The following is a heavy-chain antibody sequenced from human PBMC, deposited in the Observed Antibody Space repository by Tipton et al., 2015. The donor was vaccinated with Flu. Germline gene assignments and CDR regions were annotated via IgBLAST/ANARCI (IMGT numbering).Heavy chain of an antibody. J-gene: IGHJ6*03. V-gene: IGHV4-38-2*01. CDR2: LYHSGST. CDR1: GYSISSGYY. D-gene: IGHD1-1*01. Sequence: TLSLTCAVSGYSISSGYYWDWIRQPTGKGLEWIGTLYHSGSTYDNPSLKSRGTISVDTSKNQFSLKLSSVTAADTAVYYCARLESNSYYYYMDVWGKGTTVTVS. CDR3: ARLESNSYYYYMDV.